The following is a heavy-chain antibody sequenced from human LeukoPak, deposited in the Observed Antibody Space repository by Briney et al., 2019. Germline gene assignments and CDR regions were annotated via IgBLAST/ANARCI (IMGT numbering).Heavy chain of an antibody. D-gene: IGHD3-10*01. CDR3: ARVGDLFGAHRVRGLPPDYYYMDV. J-gene: IGHJ6*03. CDR2: INHSGSS. V-gene: IGHV4-34*01. CDR1: GGSITDYF. Sequence: SETLSLTCALSGGSITDYFYNWVRRSPGKGLEWIGEINHSGSSTYNPSLKSRVIISVDTSKNQFSLRLTSVTAADTGVYYCARVGDLFGAHRVRGLPPDYYYMDVWGKGTMVTVSS.